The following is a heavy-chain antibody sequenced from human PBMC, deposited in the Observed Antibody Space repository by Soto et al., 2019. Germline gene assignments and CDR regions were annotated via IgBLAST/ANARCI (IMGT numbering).Heavy chain of an antibody. D-gene: IGHD2-2*01. CDR2: ISAYNGNT. V-gene: IGHV1-18*01. Sequence: SVKVSCKAPGYTFTSYGISWVRQAPGQGLEWMGWISAYNGNTNYAQKLQGRVTMTTDTSTSTAYMELRSLRSDDTAVYYCARTYCSSTSCYWRPMDNWFDPWGQGTLVTVSS. CDR3: ARTYCSSTSCYWRPMDNWFDP. CDR1: GYTFTSYG. J-gene: IGHJ5*02.